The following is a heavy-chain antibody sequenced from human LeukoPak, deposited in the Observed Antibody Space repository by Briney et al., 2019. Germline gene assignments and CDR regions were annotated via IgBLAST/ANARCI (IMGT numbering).Heavy chain of an antibody. CDR2: IYSNGHT. Sequence: PGGSLRLSCAASGFTLTTMYMRWVRQAPAKGLEWVSVIYSNGHTYHADSVKGRFTISRDHSKNTLLLQMNSLRAEDTAVYYCASSYSSSWPELDYWGQGTLVTVSS. D-gene: IGHD6-13*01. V-gene: IGHV3-66*01. J-gene: IGHJ4*02. CDR1: GFTLTTMY. CDR3: ASSYSSSWPELDY.